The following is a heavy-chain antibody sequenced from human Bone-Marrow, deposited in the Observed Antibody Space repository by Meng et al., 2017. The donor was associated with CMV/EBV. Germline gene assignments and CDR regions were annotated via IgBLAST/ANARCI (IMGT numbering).Heavy chain of an antibody. D-gene: IGHD7-27*01. V-gene: IGHV3-11*04. Sequence: GESLKISCAASGFTFSDYYMSWIRQAPGKGLEWVSYISGSGSDSTIYYADSVKGRFTISRDNAKNSLYLQMNSLRVDDTAVYYCARPWGYWGQGTLVTVSS. CDR3: ARPWGY. CDR2: ISGSGSDSTI. J-gene: IGHJ4*02. CDR1: GFTFSDYY.